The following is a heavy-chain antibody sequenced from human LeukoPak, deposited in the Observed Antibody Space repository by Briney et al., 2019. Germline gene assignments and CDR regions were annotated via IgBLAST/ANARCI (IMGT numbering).Heavy chain of an antibody. J-gene: IGHJ6*03. CDR1: GFTFSSYS. CDR3: ARRYSSSSSYYYYYYIDV. CDR2: ISSSSSTI. Sequence: PGGSLRLSCAASGFTFSSYSMNWVRQAPGKGLEWVSYISSSSSTIYYADSVKGRFTISRDNAKNSLYLQMNSLRAEDTAVYYCARRYSSSSSYYYYYYIDVWGKGTTVTVSS. V-gene: IGHV3-48*04. D-gene: IGHD6-6*01.